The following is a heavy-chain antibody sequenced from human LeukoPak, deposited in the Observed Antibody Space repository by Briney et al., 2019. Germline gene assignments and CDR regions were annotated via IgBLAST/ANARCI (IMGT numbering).Heavy chain of an antibody. Sequence: GRSLRLSCAASGFTFSTYGMHWVRQAPGKGLEWVAVISYDGSNEYYADSVKGRFTISRDNSKNTLYLQMSSLRAEDTAVYYCAKEFNRGLPDYWGQGTQVTVPS. CDR3: AKEFNRGLPDY. D-gene: IGHD2-21*01. V-gene: IGHV3-30*18. J-gene: IGHJ4*02. CDR1: GFTFSTYG. CDR2: ISYDGSNE.